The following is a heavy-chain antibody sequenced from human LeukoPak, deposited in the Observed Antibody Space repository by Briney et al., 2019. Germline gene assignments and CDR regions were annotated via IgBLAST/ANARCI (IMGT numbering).Heavy chain of an antibody. CDR3: ARKKRPGSYYNVNWFDP. D-gene: IGHD3-10*01. CDR2: INHSGST. J-gene: IGHJ5*02. CDR1: GGSFSGYY. V-gene: IGHV4-34*01. Sequence: SETLSLTCAVYGGSFSGYYWSWIRQPPGKGLEWIGEINHSGSTNYNPSLKSRVTISVDTSKNQFSLKLSSVTAADTAVYYCARKKRPGSYYNVNWFDPWGQGTLVTVSS.